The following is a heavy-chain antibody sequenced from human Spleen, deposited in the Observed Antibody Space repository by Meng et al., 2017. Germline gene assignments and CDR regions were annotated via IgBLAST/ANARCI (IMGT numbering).Heavy chain of an antibody. CDR2: INHSWST. CDR3: ARGPTTMAHDFDY. J-gene: IGHJ4*02. Sequence: QVQLQQWGAGLLKPSETLSLTCVVSGGSFRDDYWSWIRQPPGKGLEWIGEINHSWSTNYNPSLESRATISVDTSQNNLSLKLSSVTAADSAVYYCARGPTTMAHDFDYWGQGTLVTVSS. V-gene: IGHV4-34*01. CDR1: GGSFRDDY. D-gene: IGHD4-11*01.